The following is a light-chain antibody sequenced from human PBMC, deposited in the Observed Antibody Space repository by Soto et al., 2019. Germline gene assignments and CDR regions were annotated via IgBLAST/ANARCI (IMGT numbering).Light chain of an antibody. V-gene: IGLV2-14*01. Sequence: QSALTQPASVSGSPGQSITISCPGTSNDFGIYNSISWYQQYPGKAPKLLIHDISNRPSGVSNRFSGSKSGNTASLTISGLQADDEADYYCSSFTSSISYGFGSGTKVTVL. J-gene: IGLJ1*01. CDR2: DIS. CDR1: SNDFGIYNS. CDR3: SSFTSSISYG.